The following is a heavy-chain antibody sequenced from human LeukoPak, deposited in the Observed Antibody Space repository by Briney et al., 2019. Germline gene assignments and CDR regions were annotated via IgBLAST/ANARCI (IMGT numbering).Heavy chain of an antibody. CDR3: RAATKYLDYYYDY. CDR2: ISSDGSNK. Sequence: GGSLRLSCAASRFTFSTFGMHWVRQAPGKGLEWVAVISSDGSNKYYADSVRGRFTISRDDSKDTLYLQMSSLRIEDTAVYYCRAATKYLDYYYDYWGQGTLVTVSS. V-gene: IGHV3-30*03. CDR1: RFTFSTFG. D-gene: IGHD3-22*01. J-gene: IGHJ4*02.